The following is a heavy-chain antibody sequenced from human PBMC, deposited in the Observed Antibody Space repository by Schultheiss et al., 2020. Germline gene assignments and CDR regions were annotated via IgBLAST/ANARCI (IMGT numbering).Heavy chain of an antibody. CDR3: ARDLEDSSGWYPVLDY. D-gene: IGHD6-19*01. CDR1: GFTFSSYD. CDR2: IGTAGDT. Sequence: GGSLRLSCAASGFTFSSYDMHWVRQATGKGLEWVSAIGTAGDTYYPGSVKGRFTISRENAKNSLYLQMNSLRAEDTAVYYCARDLEDSSGWYPVLDYWGQGTLVTVSS. V-gene: IGHV3-13*01. J-gene: IGHJ4*02.